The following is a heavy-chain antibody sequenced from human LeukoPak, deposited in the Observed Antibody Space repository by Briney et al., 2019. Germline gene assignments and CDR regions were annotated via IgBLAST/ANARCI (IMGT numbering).Heavy chain of an antibody. J-gene: IGHJ6*03. V-gene: IGHV1-69*15. CDR1: GGTFSSYA. D-gene: IGHD3-10*02. CDR3: ARSGMFPDEGYHYYMVV. CDR2: IIPIFGTA. Sequence: SVTVSCKASGGTFSSYAISWVRQAPGQGLEWMGRIIPIFGTANYAQKFQGRVTITADESTTTAYMELSSLRSEDTAVYYCARSGMFPDEGYHYYMVVWGKGTPVTVSS.